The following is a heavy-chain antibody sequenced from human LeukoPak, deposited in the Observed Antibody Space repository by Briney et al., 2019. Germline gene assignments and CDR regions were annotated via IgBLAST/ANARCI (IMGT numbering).Heavy chain of an antibody. J-gene: IGHJ6*02. D-gene: IGHD2-15*01. V-gene: IGHV3-53*05. Sequence: GGSPRLSCAASGFTVSSNYMTWVRQAPGKGLEWVSVIYSGGRTFDADSVKGRFTISRDNSKNTLYLQMSSLRAEDMAVYFCVRGYSFGPYGMDVWGQGTTVTVSS. CDR2: IYSGGRT. CDR3: VRGYSFGPYGMDV. CDR1: GFTVSSNY.